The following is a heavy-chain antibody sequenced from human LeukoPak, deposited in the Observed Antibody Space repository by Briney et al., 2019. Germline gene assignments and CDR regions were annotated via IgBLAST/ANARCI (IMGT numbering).Heavy chain of an antibody. CDR2: INSSGGST. J-gene: IGHJ4*02. CDR1: GYTFTSYY. CDR3: ARDGKNYYFDY. D-gene: IGHD1-1*01. Sequence: ASVKVSCKASGYTFTSYYMHWVRQAPGQGLEWMGIINSSGGSTSYAQKFQGRVTMTRDTSTSTVYMELSSLRSEDTAVYYCARDGKNYYFDYWGQGTLVTVSS. V-gene: IGHV1-46*01.